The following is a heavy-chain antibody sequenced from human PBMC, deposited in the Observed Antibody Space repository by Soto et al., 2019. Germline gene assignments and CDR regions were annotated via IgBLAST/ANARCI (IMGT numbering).Heavy chain of an antibody. CDR1: EFTFSSYW. V-gene: IGHV3-74*01. CDR3: ARGWVNYGSGSYDV. J-gene: IGHJ6*02. Sequence: EVQLVESGGGLVQPGGSLRLSCAASEFTFSSYWMHWVRQAPGKGLMWVSRINSDGSGTNYADSVKGRFTISRDNAXNTLYLQMNSLRVEDTAVYYCARGWVNYGSGSYDVWGQGTTVTVSS. D-gene: IGHD3-10*01. CDR2: INSDGSGT.